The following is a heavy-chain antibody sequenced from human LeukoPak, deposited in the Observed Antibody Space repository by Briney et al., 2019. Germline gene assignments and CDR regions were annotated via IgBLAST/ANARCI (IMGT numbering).Heavy chain of an antibody. CDR1: GFTFGDYY. CDR3: ASLAVAGTSNYYYGMDV. CDR2: ISSSGAAI. V-gene: IGHV3-11*04. Sequence: GGSLRLSCAASGFTFGDYYMSWIRQAPGKGLEWVSYISSSGAAIYYADSVKGRFTISRDNSKNTLYLQMNSLRAEDTAVYYCASLAVAGTSNYYYGMDVWGQGTTVTVS. D-gene: IGHD6-19*01. J-gene: IGHJ6*02.